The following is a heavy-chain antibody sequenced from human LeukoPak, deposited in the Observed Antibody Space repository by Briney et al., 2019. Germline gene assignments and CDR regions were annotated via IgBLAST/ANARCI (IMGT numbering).Heavy chain of an antibody. V-gene: IGHV3-23*01. CDR3: AKDGGLWVSAHWGDS. CDR1: GFTFSSSA. D-gene: IGHD7-27*01. Sequence: GGSLRLSCAASGFTFSSSAMSWVRQVPGKGLKWVSTITTGDGNTYYADSVKGRSTVSRDDSKNTLYLQMNSLRAEDTAVYYCAKDGGLWVSAHWGDSWGRGTLVTVSS. CDR2: ITTGDGNT. J-gene: IGHJ4*02.